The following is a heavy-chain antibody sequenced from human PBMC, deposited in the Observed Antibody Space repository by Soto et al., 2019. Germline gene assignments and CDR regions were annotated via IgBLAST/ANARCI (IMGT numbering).Heavy chain of an antibody. V-gene: IGHV4-34*01. J-gene: IGHJ6*02. Sequence: SETLSLTCAVYGGSFSGYYWSWIRQPPGKGLEWIGEINHSGSTNYNPSLKSRVTISVDTSKNQFSLKLSSVTAADTAVYYCAKFGGAAAGAKNYYYYYGMDVRGQGTTVTVSS. CDR1: GGSFSGYY. CDR2: INHSGST. D-gene: IGHD6-13*01. CDR3: AKFGGAAAGAKNYYYYYGMDV.